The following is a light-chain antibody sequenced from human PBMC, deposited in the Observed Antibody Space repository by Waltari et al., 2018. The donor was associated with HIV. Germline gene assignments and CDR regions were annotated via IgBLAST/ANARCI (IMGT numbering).Light chain of an antibody. J-gene: IGLJ1*01. CDR2: DDV. Sequence: SYVLTQPTSVSVAPGPTARITCGGNTIGSKSVHWYRQRLGQAPALVVYDDVERPSGMSDRISGSNAGNTATLLITGAEVGDEAEYYCQVWDMTSDHFVFGPGTTVTVL. CDR1: TIGSKS. V-gene: IGLV3-21*02. CDR3: QVWDMTSDHFV.